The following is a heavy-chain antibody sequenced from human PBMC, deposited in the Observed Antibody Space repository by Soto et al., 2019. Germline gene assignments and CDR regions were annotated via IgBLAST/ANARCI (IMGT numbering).Heavy chain of an antibody. CDR3: ARDTHSAGGWFDT. CDR1: GGTSRSLS. CDR2: ITPLFGIP. D-gene: IGHD2-15*01. J-gene: IGHJ5*02. Sequence: QVQLVQSGAEVKKPGSSVKVSCKASGGTSRSLSITWVRQAPGQGLEWMGGITPLFGIPNYPQKFQGRLTITADQPKGTAYLELSSLRSEDTAVYYCARDTHSAGGWFDTWGRGTLVTVSS. V-gene: IGHV1-69*17.